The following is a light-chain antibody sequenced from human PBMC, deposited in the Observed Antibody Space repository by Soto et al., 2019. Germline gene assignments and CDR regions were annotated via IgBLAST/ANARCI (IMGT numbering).Light chain of an antibody. CDR1: QDISNY. CDR3: QKHNSAPL. Sequence: DIQMTQSPSSLSASVGNRVIITCRASQDISNYLAWYQQKPGKVPKLLIYGASTLQSGVPSRFSGSGSWTDFTLTISSLQPEDVATYYCQKHNSAPLFGGGTKVEIK. CDR2: GAS. V-gene: IGKV1-27*01. J-gene: IGKJ4*01.